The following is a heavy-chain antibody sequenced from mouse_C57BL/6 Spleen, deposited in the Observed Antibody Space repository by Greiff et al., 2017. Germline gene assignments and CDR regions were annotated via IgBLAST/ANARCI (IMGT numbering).Heavy chain of an antibody. CDR2: ISYDGSN. J-gene: IGHJ3*01. Sequence: EVKLMESGPGLVKPSQSLSLTCSVTGYSITSGYYWNWIRQFPGNKLEWMGYISYDGSNNYNPSLKNRISITRDTSKNQFFLKLNSVTTEDTATYYCARDYYGYPWFAYWGQGTLVTVSA. D-gene: IGHD2-2*01. V-gene: IGHV3-6*01. CDR1: GYSITSGYY. CDR3: ARDYYGYPWFAY.